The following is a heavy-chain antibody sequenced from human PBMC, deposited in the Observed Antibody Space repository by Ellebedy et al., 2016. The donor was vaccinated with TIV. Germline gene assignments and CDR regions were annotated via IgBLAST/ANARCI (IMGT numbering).Heavy chain of an antibody. Sequence: GSLRLXCAVYGGSFSGYYWSWIRQPPGKGLEWIGEINHSGSTNYNPSLKSRVTISVDTSKNQFSLKLSSVTAADTAVYYCARGLLPDIVVVVAAPPAFDYWGQGTLVTVSS. CDR3: ARGLLPDIVVVVAAPPAFDY. CDR2: INHSGST. CDR1: GGSFSGYY. V-gene: IGHV4-34*01. D-gene: IGHD2-15*01. J-gene: IGHJ4*02.